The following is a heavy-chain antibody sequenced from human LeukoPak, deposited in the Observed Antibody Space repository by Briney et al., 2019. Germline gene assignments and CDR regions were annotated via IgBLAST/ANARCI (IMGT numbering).Heavy chain of an antibody. CDR3: ARADYYDSSGYYFPDY. J-gene: IGHJ4*02. Sequence: GGSLRLSCAASGFTLDDYGVSWVRQAPGKGLEWVSGINWNGGSTGYADSVKGRFTISRDNAKNSLYLQMNSLRAEDTALYYCARADYYDSSGYYFPDYWGQGTLVTVSS. CDR1: GFTLDDYG. CDR2: INWNGGST. V-gene: IGHV3-20*04. D-gene: IGHD3-22*01.